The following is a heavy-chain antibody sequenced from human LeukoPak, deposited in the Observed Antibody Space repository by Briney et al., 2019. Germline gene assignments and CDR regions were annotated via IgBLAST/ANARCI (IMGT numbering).Heavy chain of an antibody. D-gene: IGHD1-26*01. Sequence: ASLKVSCKASGYTFTNSYIHWVRQAPGEGLEGRGSMNPQSGGTKYAQKSQRRVSMTMGTSFSTAYMESASPTSDDTAVYYCARGGGGSWFDPWGQGTLVTVSS. CDR1: GYTFTNSY. J-gene: IGHJ5*02. CDR3: ARGGGGSWFDP. V-gene: IGHV1-2*02. CDR2: MNPQSGGT.